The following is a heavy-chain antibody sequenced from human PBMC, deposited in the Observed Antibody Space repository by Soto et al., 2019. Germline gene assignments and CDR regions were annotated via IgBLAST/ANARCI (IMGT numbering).Heavy chain of an antibody. Sequence: SDTLALTCTVPGATLNSYHWSWIRQPAGKGLEWIGHIHSSGSTNYNPSLKSRVTMSVDTSKNQFSLRLMSLTAADTAVYYCARDQGVAAAGITWFDPWGQGSLVTGSS. D-gene: IGHD6-13*01. CDR1: GATLNSYH. CDR3: ARDQGVAAAGITWFDP. V-gene: IGHV4-4*07. J-gene: IGHJ5*02. CDR2: IHSSGST.